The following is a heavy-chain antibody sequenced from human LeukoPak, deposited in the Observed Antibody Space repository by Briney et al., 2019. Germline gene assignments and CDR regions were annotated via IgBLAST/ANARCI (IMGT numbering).Heavy chain of an antibody. CDR3: ARDWYAYCGGDCYSPYYFDY. CDR2: IIPIFGIA. V-gene: IGHV1-69*04. D-gene: IGHD2-21*02. CDR1: GGTFSSYA. Sequence: ASVKVSCKASGGTFSSYAISWVRQAPGQGLEWMGRIIPIFGIANYAQKFQGRVTITADKSTSTAYMELSSLRSEDTAVYYCARDWYAYCGGDCYSPYYFDYWGQGTLVTVSS. J-gene: IGHJ4*02.